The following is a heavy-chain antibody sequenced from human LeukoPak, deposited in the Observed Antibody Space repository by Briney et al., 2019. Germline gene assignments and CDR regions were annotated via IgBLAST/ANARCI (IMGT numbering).Heavy chain of an antibody. Sequence: SETLSLTCTVSGDSIRSYYWSWIRQPPGKGLEWIGYMYYSGSTNYNPSLKSRVTISVDTSKNQFSLKLSSVTAADTAVYYCARHGVAAAVDAWYSDLWGRGTLVTVSS. CDR1: GDSIRSYY. CDR2: MYYSGST. J-gene: IGHJ2*01. V-gene: IGHV4-59*01. CDR3: ARHGVAAAVDAWYSDL. D-gene: IGHD6-13*01.